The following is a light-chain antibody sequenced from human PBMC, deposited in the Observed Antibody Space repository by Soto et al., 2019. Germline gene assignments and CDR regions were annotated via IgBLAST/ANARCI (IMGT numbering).Light chain of an antibody. CDR2: DAS. Sequence: IVLTQSPATLSLSPGERATLSSRSSQSVSSYLAWYQQKGGQAPRLLIYDASSRATGIPARFSGSGSGTDFTLTISSLEPEDFAVYYCQQRSDWPTFGGGTKVDIK. CDR3: QQRSDWPT. V-gene: IGKV3-11*01. J-gene: IGKJ4*01. CDR1: QSVSSY.